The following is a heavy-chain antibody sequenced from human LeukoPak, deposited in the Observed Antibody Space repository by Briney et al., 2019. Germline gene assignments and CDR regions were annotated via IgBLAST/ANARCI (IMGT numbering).Heavy chain of an antibody. D-gene: IGHD6-13*01. CDR3: ARHDSAAANRYFYY. J-gene: IGHJ4*02. V-gene: IGHV4-59*08. CDR1: GGSLSRYY. Sequence: SETLSLTCTVSGGSLSRYYWSWIRQAPGEGPELVGYIYYRGSTNYNPSLKSRVTISVDTSKNQFSLKLSSVTAADTAVYYCARHDSAAANRYFYYWGQGTLVTVSS. CDR2: IYYRGST.